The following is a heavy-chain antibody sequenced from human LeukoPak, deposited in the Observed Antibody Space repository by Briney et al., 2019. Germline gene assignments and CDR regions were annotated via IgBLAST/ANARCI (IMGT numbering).Heavy chain of an antibody. Sequence: PGGSLRLSCAASGFTFSSYSMNWVRQAPGKGLEWVSYISSSSSTIYYADSVKGRFTISRDNAKNSLYLQMNSLRDEDTAVYYCARTDCSGGSCYPDNWFDPWGQGTLVTVSS. D-gene: IGHD2-15*01. CDR2: ISSSSSTI. J-gene: IGHJ5*02. V-gene: IGHV3-48*02. CDR1: GFTFSSYS. CDR3: ARTDCSGGSCYPDNWFDP.